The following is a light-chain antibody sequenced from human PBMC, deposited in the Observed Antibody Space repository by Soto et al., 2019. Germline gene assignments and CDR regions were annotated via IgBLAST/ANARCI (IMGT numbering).Light chain of an antibody. Sequence: EVVMTQSPATLSVSPGESATLSCRASQSISSSKLAWYQQNPGQAPRLLLFGVSNRATGIPARFSGSGSGTEFSLTISSLQSEDFAVYYCQQYDYWPRTFGQGTKVDNK. CDR2: GVS. J-gene: IGKJ1*01. CDR1: QSISSS. CDR3: QQYDYWPRT. V-gene: IGKV3-15*01.